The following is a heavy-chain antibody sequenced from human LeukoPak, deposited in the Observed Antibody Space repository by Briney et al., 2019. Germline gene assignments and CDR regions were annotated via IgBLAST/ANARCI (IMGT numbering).Heavy chain of an antibody. CDR3: AKDRWDSTTTFDY. CDR2: ISYDGSNK. V-gene: IGHV3-30*18. D-gene: IGHD4-17*01. J-gene: IGHJ4*02. Sequence: GGSLRLSCAASGFTFSSYGMHWVRQAPGKGLEWVAVISYDGSNKYYADSVKGRFTISRDNSKNTLYLQMNSLRAEDTVVYYCAKDRWDSTTTFDYWGQGTLVTVSS. CDR1: GFTFSSYG.